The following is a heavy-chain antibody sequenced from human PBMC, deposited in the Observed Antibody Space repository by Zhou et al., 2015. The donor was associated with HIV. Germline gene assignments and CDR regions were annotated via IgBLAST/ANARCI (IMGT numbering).Heavy chain of an antibody. J-gene: IGHJ4*02. CDR2: VSSDGKTQ. V-gene: IGHV3-30*18. Sequence: QVQLVESGGGVVQPGRSLRLSCAASGFTFRNFGMQWVRQASGKGLEWLAVVSSDGKTQYYARSVKGRFTISRDNSQNTVFLQLNSLRGDDTALYYCAKEMGGHYVPLDDWGQGTRTHRLL. CDR3: AKEMGGHYVPLDD. CDR1: GFTFRNFG. D-gene: IGHD3-16*01.